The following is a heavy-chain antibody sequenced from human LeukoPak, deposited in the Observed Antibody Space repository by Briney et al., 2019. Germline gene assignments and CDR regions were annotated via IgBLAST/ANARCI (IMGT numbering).Heavy chain of an antibody. CDR3: ARAVAGKFDY. V-gene: IGHV3-21*01. D-gene: IGHD6-19*01. CDR1: GFTFSSYG. CDR2: ISSSSSYI. Sequence: GGSLRLSCAASGFTFSSYGMNWVRQAPGKGLEWVSSISSSSSYIYYADSVKGRFTISRDNAKNSLYLQMNSLRDEDTAVYYCARAVAGKFDYWGQGTLVTVSS. J-gene: IGHJ4*02.